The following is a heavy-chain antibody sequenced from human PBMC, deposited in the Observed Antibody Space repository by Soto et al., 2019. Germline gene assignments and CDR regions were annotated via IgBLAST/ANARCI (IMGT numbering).Heavy chain of an antibody. Sequence: GGSLRLSCAASGFTFSSYAMSWVRQAPGKGLEWVSAISGSGGSTYYADSVKGRFTISRDNSKNTLYLQMNSLRAEDTAVYYCAKDWGLILTGSPLFDYWGQGTLVTVSS. CDR2: ISGSGGST. CDR1: GFTFSSYA. V-gene: IGHV3-23*01. J-gene: IGHJ4*02. CDR3: AKDWGLILTGSPLFDY. D-gene: IGHD3-9*01.